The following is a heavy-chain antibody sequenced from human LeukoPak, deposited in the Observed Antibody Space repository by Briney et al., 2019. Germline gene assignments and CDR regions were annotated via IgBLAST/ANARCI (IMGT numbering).Heavy chain of an antibody. J-gene: IGHJ5*02. V-gene: IGHV3-74*01. CDR3: AKDPLALWFDP. CDR1: GLTFSSHW. Sequence: GGSLRLSCAASGLTFSSHWMHWVRQAPGKGLVWVSRITNDGSSTTYADSVKGRFTISRDNSKNTLYLQMISLRAEDTAVYYCAKDPLALWFDPWGQGTLVTVSS. D-gene: IGHD2-21*01. CDR2: ITNDGSST.